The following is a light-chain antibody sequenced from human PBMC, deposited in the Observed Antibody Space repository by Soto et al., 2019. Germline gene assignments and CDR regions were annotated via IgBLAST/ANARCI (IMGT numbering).Light chain of an antibody. J-gene: IGKJ5*01. CDR1: QSVSSN. CDR3: QQYNNWLIT. CDR2: GAS. Sequence: EIVMPQSPATLSVSPGERATLSCRASQSVSSNLAWYQQKPGQARRLLIYGASTRATGIPARFSGSGSGTEFTLTISSLQSEDFAVYYCQQYNNWLITFGQGTRLEIK. V-gene: IGKV3-15*01.